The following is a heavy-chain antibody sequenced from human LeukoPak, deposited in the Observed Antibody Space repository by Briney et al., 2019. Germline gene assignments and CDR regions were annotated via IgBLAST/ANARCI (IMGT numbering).Heavy chain of an antibody. CDR1: GFTFSSYS. Sequence: GGSLRLSCAASGFTFSSYSMNWVRQAPGKGLEWASYISSSSSTIYYADSVKGRFTISRDNAKNSLYLQMNSLRAEDTAVYYCARFYYDSSGYPADYFDYWGQGTLVTVSS. D-gene: IGHD3-22*01. CDR3: ARFYYDSSGYPADYFDY. V-gene: IGHV3-48*01. CDR2: ISSSSSTI. J-gene: IGHJ4*02.